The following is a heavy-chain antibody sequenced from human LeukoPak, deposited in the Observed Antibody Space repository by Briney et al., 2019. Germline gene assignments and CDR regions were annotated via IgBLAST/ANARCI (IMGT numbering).Heavy chain of an antibody. CDR3: TRYRRDGYNEY. V-gene: IGHV3-73*01. D-gene: IGHD5-24*01. CDR1: GFTFSGSA. J-gene: IGHJ4*02. CDR2: IRSKTNSYAT. Sequence: GSLRLSCEASGFTFSGSAIHWVRQASGQGLEWVGRIRSKTNSYATAYAASVKGRFTISRDDSQNTAYLQMNSLRTEDTAVYYCTRYRRDGYNEYWGQGTLVTVSS.